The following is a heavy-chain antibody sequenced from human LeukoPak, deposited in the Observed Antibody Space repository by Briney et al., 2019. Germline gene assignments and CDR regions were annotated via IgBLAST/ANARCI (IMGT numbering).Heavy chain of an antibody. Sequence: PSETLSLTCTVSGGSVSTYYWNWIRQPPGKGLEWIGYIYYSGSTNYNPSLKSRLTISVDTSNNQFSLKLSSVTAADTAVYYCASISGYCSGGNCYSAFDDWGQGTLVTVSS. CDR3: ASISGYCSGGNCYSAFDD. J-gene: IGHJ4*02. V-gene: IGHV4-59*02. D-gene: IGHD2-15*01. CDR1: GGSVSTYY. CDR2: IYYSGST.